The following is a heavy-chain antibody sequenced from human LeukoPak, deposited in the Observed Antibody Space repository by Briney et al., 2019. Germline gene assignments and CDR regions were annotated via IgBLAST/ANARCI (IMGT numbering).Heavy chain of an antibody. D-gene: IGHD2-21*02. CDR3: ARGYCGGDCYYYDSSDPFFDY. J-gene: IGHJ4*02. CDR2: IYYSGST. Sequence: SETLSLTCTVSGGSISSSSYYWGWIRQPPGKGLEWIGSIYYSGSTYYNPSLKSRVTISVDTSKNQFSLKLSSVTAADTAVYYCARGYCGGDCYYYDSSDPFFDYWGQGTLVTVSS. V-gene: IGHV4-39*07. CDR1: GGSISSSSYY.